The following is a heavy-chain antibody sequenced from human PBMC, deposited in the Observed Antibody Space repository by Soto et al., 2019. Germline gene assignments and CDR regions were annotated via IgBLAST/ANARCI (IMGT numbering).Heavy chain of an antibody. CDR3: ARDGWGSNWYFDL. V-gene: IGHV3-30*03. D-gene: IGHD3-16*01. CDR2: ISYDGKQT. CDR1: GFTVNTNY. J-gene: IGHJ2*01. Sequence: GGSLRLSCLVSGFTVNTNYMYWVRQAPGRGLEWVAVISYDGKQTYYADSVKGRFTISKDKSKRTLFLQMNSLRVDDTAVYYCARDGWGSNWYFDLWGRGTLVTVSS.